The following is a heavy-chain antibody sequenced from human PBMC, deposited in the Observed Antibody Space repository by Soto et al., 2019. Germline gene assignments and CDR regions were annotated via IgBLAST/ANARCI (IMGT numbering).Heavy chain of an antibody. D-gene: IGHD3-22*01. J-gene: IGHJ4*02. CDR3: AKDVASPHAYDSSGYPFEFDS. CDR2: ISSDGTKE. V-gene: IGHV3-30*18. CDR1: GFTFSTYG. Sequence: GGSLRLSCAASGFTFSTYGMHWVRQAPGKGLEWVALISSDGTKEYYADSVKGRLTISRDNSKNTLYLQMNSLRIEDTAVYYCAKDVASPHAYDSSGYPFEFDSWGQGSRVTVAS.